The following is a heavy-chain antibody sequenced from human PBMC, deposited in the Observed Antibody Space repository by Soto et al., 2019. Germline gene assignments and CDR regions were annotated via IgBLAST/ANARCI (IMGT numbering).Heavy chain of an antibody. CDR3: ARPQFQSYYYDSSGYWAFDY. CDR2: IWYDGSNK. Sequence: GGSLRLSCAASGFTFSSYGMHWVRQAPGKGLEWVAVIWYDGSNKYYADSVKGRFTISRDNSKNTLYLQMNSLRAEDTAVYYCARPQFQSYYYDSSGYWAFDYWGQGTLVTVSS. J-gene: IGHJ4*02. D-gene: IGHD3-22*01. V-gene: IGHV3-33*01. CDR1: GFTFSSYG.